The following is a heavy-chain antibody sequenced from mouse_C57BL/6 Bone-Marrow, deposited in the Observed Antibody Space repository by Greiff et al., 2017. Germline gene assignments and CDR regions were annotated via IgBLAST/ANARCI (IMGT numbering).Heavy chain of an antibody. Sequence: VQLKESGAGLVKPGGSLKLSCAASGFTFSSYAMSWVRQTPEKRLEWVAYISSGGDYIYYADTVKGRFTIARDKARNTLYLQMSSLKSEDTAMYYCTRDQGGSMITTFAYWGQGTLVTVSA. CDR1: GFTFSSYA. D-gene: IGHD2-4*01. V-gene: IGHV5-9-1*02. CDR2: ISSGGDYI. J-gene: IGHJ3*01. CDR3: TRDQGGSMITTFAY.